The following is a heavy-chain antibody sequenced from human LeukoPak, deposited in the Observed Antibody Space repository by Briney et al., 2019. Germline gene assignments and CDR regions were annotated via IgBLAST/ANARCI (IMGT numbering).Heavy chain of an antibody. D-gene: IGHD3-22*01. V-gene: IGHV4-31*03. CDR1: GASFNSDDQY. Sequence: SQTLSLTRPLSGASFNSDDQYWNWLRQSPGKGLEWIGSIHPSGMLYNNPSLESRVTISIDTSKNQFSRNLNSVTAADTAVYFCSRGLDSRKLGYWGQGTLVTVSS. CDR3: SRGLDSRKLGY. J-gene: IGHJ4*02. CDR2: IHPSGML.